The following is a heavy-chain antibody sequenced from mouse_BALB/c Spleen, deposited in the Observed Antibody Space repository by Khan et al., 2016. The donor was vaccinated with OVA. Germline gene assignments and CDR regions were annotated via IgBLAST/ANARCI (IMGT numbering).Heavy chain of an antibody. D-gene: IGHD2-1*01. CDR1: GFSLTSYG. V-gene: IGHV2-9*02. J-gene: IGHJ2*01. Sequence: VQLQESGPGLVAPSQSLSITCTVSGFSLTSYGVHWVRQPPGKGLEWLGVIWAGGSTNYNSALMSRLSISKDNSKRQVFLKMNNLQTDDTAMYDCARVPGYYGNYYDYWGQGTTLTVSS. CDR3: ARVPGYYGNYYDY. CDR2: IWAGGST.